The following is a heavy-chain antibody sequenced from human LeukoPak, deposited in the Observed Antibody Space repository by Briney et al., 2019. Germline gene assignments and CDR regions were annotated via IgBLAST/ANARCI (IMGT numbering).Heavy chain of an antibody. CDR1: VGSICSYY. Sequence: PSETLSLTCTVSVGSICSYYWSGIRQPPREGLERVGYIYYSGNTNYNPSLKSRVTISVDTSKNQFSLKLSSVTAADTAVYSCARLGAPGGGSYYFDYWGQGTLVTVSS. CDR3: ARLGAPGGGSYYFDY. V-gene: IGHV4-59*01. CDR2: IYYSGNT. J-gene: IGHJ4*02. D-gene: IGHD2-15*01.